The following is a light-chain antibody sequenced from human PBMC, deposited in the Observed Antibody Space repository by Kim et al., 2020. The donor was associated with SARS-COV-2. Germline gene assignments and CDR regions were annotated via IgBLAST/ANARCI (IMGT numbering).Light chain of an antibody. CDR1: NFGSKI. CDR2: YDR. J-gene: IGLJ3*02. CDR3: QVWDNSTDHWV. Sequence: APGGTARIACGGDNFGSKIVHWYQQRPGQAPVLVIFYDRERPSRIPERISGSKSGNTVTLTISRVEAGDEADYYCQVWDNSTDHWVFGGGTQLTVL. V-gene: IGLV3-21*04.